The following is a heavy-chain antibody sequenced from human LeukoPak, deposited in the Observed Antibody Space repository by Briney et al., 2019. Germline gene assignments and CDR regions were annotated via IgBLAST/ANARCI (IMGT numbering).Heavy chain of an antibody. CDR1: GFTFSNFG. J-gene: IGHJ4*02. Sequence: GGSLRLSCAGSGFTFSNFGMHWVRQAPGKGLEWVSAISGSGGSTYYADSVKGRFTISRDNSKNTLYLQMNSLRAEDTAVYYCARDGSGWRIFDYWGQGTLVTVSS. V-gene: IGHV3-23*01. CDR2: ISGSGGST. CDR3: ARDGSGWRIFDY. D-gene: IGHD6-19*01.